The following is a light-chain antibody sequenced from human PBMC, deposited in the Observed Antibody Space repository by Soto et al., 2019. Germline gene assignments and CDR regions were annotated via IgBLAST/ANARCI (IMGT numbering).Light chain of an antibody. Sequence: DIQMTQSPSTLSASVGDRVTITCRASQTISGWLAWYQQKPGKAPNLLIYDASYLQSGVPSRFSGSGSGTESTLTISSLQPDDFATYYCQQYNSYSTFGQGTKVDIK. CDR3: QQYNSYST. CDR2: DAS. CDR1: QTISGW. J-gene: IGKJ1*01. V-gene: IGKV1-5*01.